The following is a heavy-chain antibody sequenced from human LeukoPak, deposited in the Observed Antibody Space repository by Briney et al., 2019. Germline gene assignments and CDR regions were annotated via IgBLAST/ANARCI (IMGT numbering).Heavy chain of an antibody. CDR2: IRPDGDDK. Sequence: HPGGSLRLTCAASGFTLSNYAMQWVRQAPGKGLEWVAFIRPDGDDKNYANSVKGRFTISRDNSKNTMYLQMSSLSTEDTAVYYCAKPNTELGKNCFDPWGQGTLVTVSS. D-gene: IGHD7-27*01. V-gene: IGHV3-30*02. J-gene: IGHJ5*02. CDR1: GFTLSNYA. CDR3: AKPNTELGKNCFDP.